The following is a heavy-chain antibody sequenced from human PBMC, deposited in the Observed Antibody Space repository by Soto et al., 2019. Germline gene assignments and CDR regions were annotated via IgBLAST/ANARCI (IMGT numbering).Heavy chain of an antibody. Sequence: ETLSLSCAVYGVSFSGYYWSWIRQPPGKGLEWIGEINHSGSTNYNPSLKSRVTISLDTSKNQFSLKLSSVTAADKAVYYCARALYYYGSGSNYWGQGTLVTVYS. CDR2: INHSGST. V-gene: IGHV4-34*01. CDR3: ARALYYYGSGSNY. CDR1: GVSFSGYY. D-gene: IGHD3-10*01. J-gene: IGHJ4*02.